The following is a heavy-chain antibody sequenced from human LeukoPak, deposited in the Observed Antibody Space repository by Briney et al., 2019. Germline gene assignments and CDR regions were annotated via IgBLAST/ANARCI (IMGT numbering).Heavy chain of an antibody. D-gene: IGHD3-22*01. Sequence: PGGSLRLSCAASGFTFRSYAMSWVRQAPGKGLEWVSAIRAGGGSTYYADCVKGRFTISRDNSKNTLYLQMNSLRAEYTAVYYCVDSSGSRWGQGTLVTVSS. CDR1: GFTFRSYA. CDR3: VDSSGSR. CDR2: IRAGGGST. V-gene: IGHV3-23*01. J-gene: IGHJ4*02.